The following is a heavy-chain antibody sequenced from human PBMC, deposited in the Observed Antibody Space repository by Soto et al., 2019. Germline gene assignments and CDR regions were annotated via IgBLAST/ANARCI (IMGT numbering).Heavy chain of an antibody. Sequence: QLQRQESGPGLVKPSETLSLTCTVSGGSISSSSYYWGWIRQPPGKGLEWIGSIYYSGSTYYNPSLKSRVTISVDTSKNWFSLKLSSVTAADTAVYYCARHLIKYSYGYRNWFDPWGQGTLVTVSS. V-gene: IGHV4-39*01. CDR2: IYYSGST. J-gene: IGHJ5*02. CDR1: GGSISSSSYY. D-gene: IGHD5-18*01. CDR3: ARHLIKYSYGYRNWFDP.